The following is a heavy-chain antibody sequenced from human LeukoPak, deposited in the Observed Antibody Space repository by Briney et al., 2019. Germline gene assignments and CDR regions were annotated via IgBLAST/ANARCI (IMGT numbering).Heavy chain of an antibody. V-gene: IGHV3-30*18. J-gene: IGHJ4*02. CDR3: AKRGFCGGGSCYSFHFDY. CDR1: GFTFNSHG. CDR2: ISYEGSNI. D-gene: IGHD2-15*01. Sequence: GGSLRLSCTASGFTFNSHGMHWVRQAPGKGLEWVALISYEGSNIKYADSVKGRFTISRDNSKNTLYLQMNSLRAEDTALYYCAKRGFCGGGSCYSFHFDYWGQGTLVTVSS.